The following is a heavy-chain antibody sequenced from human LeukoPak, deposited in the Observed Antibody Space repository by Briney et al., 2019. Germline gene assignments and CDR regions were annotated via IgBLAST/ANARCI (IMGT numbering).Heavy chain of an antibody. Sequence: SETLSLTCAVYGGSFSAYYWSWIRQPPGKGLEWIGDINHSGSANYNPSLKSRVTISVDTSQNQFSLKLSSVTAADTAVYYCARVVSRINGLREGYFDYWGQGTLVTVSS. D-gene: IGHD2-21*01. CDR2: INHSGSA. V-gene: IGHV4-34*01. CDR1: GGSFSAYY. CDR3: ARVVSRINGLREGYFDY. J-gene: IGHJ4*02.